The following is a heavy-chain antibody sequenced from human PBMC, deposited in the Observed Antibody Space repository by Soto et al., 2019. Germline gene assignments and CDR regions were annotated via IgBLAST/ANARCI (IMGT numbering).Heavy chain of an antibody. CDR2: ISNDGSHT. Sequence: PGGSLRLSCAASGFSFRTYVMHWVRQSPDGLEWVARISNDGSHTYYADSARGRFTLSRDNSKNTVLLQMNSLRLEDSAVYFCAKEDSLYYYGLDVWGQGTTVTVSS. CDR3: AKEDSLYYYGLDV. J-gene: IGHJ6*02. V-gene: IGHV3-30*18. CDR1: GFSFRTYV.